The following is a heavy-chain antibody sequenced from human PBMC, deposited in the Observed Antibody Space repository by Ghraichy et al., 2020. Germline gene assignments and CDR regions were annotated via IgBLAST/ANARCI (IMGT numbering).Heavy chain of an antibody. V-gene: IGHV3-23*01. CDR3: ARIRGASSYNALDV. J-gene: IGHJ6*02. CDR2: LNGGTT. D-gene: IGHD3-10*01. Sequence: GGSLRLSCAASGFSLLSYAMSWVRQAPGKGLEWVSGLNGGTTYYTDSVKGRFTISRDNSKNTVYLQMNSLRAEDTAVYYCARIRGASSYNALDVWGQGTTVIVSS. CDR1: GFSLLSYA.